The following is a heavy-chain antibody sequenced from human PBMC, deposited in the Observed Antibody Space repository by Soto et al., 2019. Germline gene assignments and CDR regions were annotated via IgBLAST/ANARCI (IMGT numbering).Heavy chain of an antibody. V-gene: IGHV3-23*01. Sequence: PGGSLRLSCAASGFTFSSYAMSWVRQAPGKGLEWVSAISGSGGSTYYADSVKGRFTISRDNSKNTLHLQMNSLRAEDTAVYYCAKAWYYDILTGFHIGAFDIWGQGTMVTVSS. D-gene: IGHD3-9*01. CDR2: ISGSGGST. CDR3: AKAWYYDILTGFHIGAFDI. CDR1: GFTFSSYA. J-gene: IGHJ3*02.